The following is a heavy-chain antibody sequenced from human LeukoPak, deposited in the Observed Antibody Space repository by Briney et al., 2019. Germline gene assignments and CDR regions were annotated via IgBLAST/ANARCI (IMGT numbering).Heavy chain of an antibody. Sequence: GGSLRLSCAASGFTFSSYEMNWVRQAPGKGLEWVSYIRSSGSTIYYADSVKGRFTISRDNAKNSLYLQMNSLRAEDTAVYYCARGGVVVVPAAIQVSDYWGQGTLVTVSS. CDR1: GFTFSSYE. J-gene: IGHJ4*02. CDR2: IRSSGSTI. D-gene: IGHD2-2*02. V-gene: IGHV3-48*03. CDR3: ARGGVVVVPAAIQVSDY.